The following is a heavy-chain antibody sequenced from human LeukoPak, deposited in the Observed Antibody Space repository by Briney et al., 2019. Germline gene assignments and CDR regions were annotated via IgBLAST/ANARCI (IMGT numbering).Heavy chain of an antibody. D-gene: IGHD3-16*02. J-gene: IGHJ4*02. V-gene: IGHV3-74*01. CDR3: TIAGSYRFDY. CDR2: MNSDGTTT. CDR1: GFAFSSSW. Sequence: GSLRLSCAGSGFAFSSSWMHWVRQAPGKGLVWVSRMNSDGTTTNYADSVKGRFTISRDNAKNTLYLQMNGLTVEDTAVYYCTIAGSYRFDYWGQGTLVTVSP.